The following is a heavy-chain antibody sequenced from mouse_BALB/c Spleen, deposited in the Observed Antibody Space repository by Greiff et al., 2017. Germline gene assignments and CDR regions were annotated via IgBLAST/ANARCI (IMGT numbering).Heavy chain of an antibody. D-gene: IGHD2-4*01. CDR3: ARDPMITTGYAMDY. J-gene: IGHJ4*01. CDR1: GFTFSDYY. CDR2: ISDGGSYT. Sequence: EVKLVESGGGLVKPGGSLKLSCAASGFTFSDYYMYWVRQTPEKRLEWVATISDGGSYTYYPDSVKGRFTISRDNAKNNLYLQMSSLKSEDTAMYYCARDPMITTGYAMDYWGQGTAVTVSS. V-gene: IGHV5-4*02.